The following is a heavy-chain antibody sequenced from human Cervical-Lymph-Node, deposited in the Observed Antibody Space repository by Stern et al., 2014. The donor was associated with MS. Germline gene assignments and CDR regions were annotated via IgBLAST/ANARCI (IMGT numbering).Heavy chain of an antibody. V-gene: IGHV3-33*01. CDR3: AREGGEAKIDY. J-gene: IGHJ4*02. Sequence: VQLVESGRGVVQPGRSLRLSCAASGFTFSTYGMHWVRPAPGKGLAWVAVIWHDASNKYYGDSVKGRFTIYRDNTKNTLYLQMNSLRAEDTAVYYCAREGGEAKIDYWGQGIQVTVSS. CDR1: GFTFSTYG. D-gene: IGHD3-16*01. CDR2: IWHDASNK.